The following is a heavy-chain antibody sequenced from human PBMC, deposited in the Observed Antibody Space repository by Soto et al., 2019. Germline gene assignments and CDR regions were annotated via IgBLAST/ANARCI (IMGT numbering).Heavy chain of an antibody. J-gene: IGHJ5*02. CDR1: GGSISSGDYY. CDR3: ARWWSGSRKGFDP. D-gene: IGHD3-3*01. Sequence: QVQLQESGPGLVKPSQTLSLTCTVSGGSISSGDYYWSWIRQHPGKGLEWIGYIYYSGSTYYNPSRNSRVTISVDTSKNQFYLKLSSVTAADTAVYYCARWWSGSRKGFDPWGQGTLVTVSS. CDR2: IYYSGST. V-gene: IGHV4-31*03.